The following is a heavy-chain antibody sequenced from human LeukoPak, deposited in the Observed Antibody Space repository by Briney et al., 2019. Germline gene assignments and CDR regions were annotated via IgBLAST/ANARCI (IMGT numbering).Heavy chain of an antibody. CDR2: ISGSADTT. Sequence: GGSLRLSCAASGFTFSTFAMNWVRQAPGKGLEWVSAISGSADTTYCADSVKGRFSISRDNSKNTLYLQMNSLRAEDTAVYYCARDQGSSHAYYYYGMDVWGQGTTVTVSS. J-gene: IGHJ6*02. D-gene: IGHD6-6*01. CDR3: ARDQGSSHAYYYYGMDV. CDR1: GFTFSTFA. V-gene: IGHV3-23*01.